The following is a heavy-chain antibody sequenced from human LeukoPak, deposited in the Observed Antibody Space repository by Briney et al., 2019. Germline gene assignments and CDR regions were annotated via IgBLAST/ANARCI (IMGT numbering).Heavy chain of an antibody. J-gene: IGHJ4*02. V-gene: IGHV3-30*04. Sequence: GGSLRLSCAASGFTFSSYAMHWVRQAPGKGLEWVAVISYDGSNKYYADSVKGRFTISRDNSKNTLYLQMNSLRAEDTAVYYCARMGFPNWNDAPFDYWGQGTLVTVPS. CDR1: GFTFSSYA. CDR2: ISYDGSNK. D-gene: IGHD1-1*01. CDR3: ARMGFPNWNDAPFDY.